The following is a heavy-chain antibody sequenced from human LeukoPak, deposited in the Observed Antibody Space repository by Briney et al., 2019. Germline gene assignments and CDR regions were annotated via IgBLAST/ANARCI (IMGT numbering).Heavy chain of an antibody. V-gene: IGHV3-15*01. CDR1: GLTFSNAW. CDR3: ATASSGLFY. J-gene: IGHJ4*02. Sequence: PGGSLRLFCAASGLTFSNAWMSWVRQAPGGGLEWVGRIKRKTDGETTEYVAPVKGRFTISRDDSKNTLYLQMNSLNTEDTGVYYCATASSGLFYWGQGTLVTVSS. CDR2: IKRKTDGETT. D-gene: IGHD3-16*01.